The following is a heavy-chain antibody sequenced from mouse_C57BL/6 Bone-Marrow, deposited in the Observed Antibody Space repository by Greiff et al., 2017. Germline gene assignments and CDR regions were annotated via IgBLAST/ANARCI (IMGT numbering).Heavy chain of an antibody. CDR2: IYPGAGDT. CDR3: ARSSYYYGSTYWYFDG. D-gene: IGHD1-1*01. J-gene: IGHJ1*03. CDR1: GYAFSSSW. Sequence: QVQLKQSGPELVKPGASVKISCKASGYAFSSSWMNWVKQRPGKGLEWIGRIYPGAGDTNYNGKFKGKATLTADKSSSTAYMQLSSLTSEDSAVYFCARSSYYYGSTYWYFDGWGTGTTVTVSS. V-gene: IGHV1-82*01.